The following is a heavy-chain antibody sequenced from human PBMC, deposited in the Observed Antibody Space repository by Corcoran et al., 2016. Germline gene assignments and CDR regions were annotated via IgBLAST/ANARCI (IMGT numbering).Heavy chain of an antibody. Sequence: QVQLVQSGAEVKKPGASVKVSCKASGYTFTSYAMHWVRQAPGQRLEWMGWINAGNGNTKYSQKFQGRVTITRDTSASTAYMELSSLRSEDTAVYYCARDSQLGSGWHYFDYWGQGTLVTVSS. V-gene: IGHV1-3*01. CDR1: GYTFTSYA. J-gene: IGHJ4*02. CDR2: INAGNGNT. D-gene: IGHD6-19*01. CDR3: ARDSQLGSGWHYFDY.